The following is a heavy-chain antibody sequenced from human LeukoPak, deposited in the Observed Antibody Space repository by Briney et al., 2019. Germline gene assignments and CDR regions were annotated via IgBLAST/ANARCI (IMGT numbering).Heavy chain of an antibody. CDR1: GGSISSGDYY. J-gene: IGHJ4*02. CDR3: ARARITIFGVVIPKFDY. D-gene: IGHD3-3*01. CDR2: IYYSGST. V-gene: IGHV4-30-4*08. Sequence: SETLSLTCTVSGGSISSGDYYWSWIRQPPGKGLEWIGYIYYSGSTYYNPSLKSRVTISVDTSKNQFSLKLSSVTAADTAVYYCARARITIFGVVIPKFDYWGQGTLVTVSS.